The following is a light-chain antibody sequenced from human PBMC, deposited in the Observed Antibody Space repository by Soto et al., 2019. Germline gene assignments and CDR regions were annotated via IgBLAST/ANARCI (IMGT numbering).Light chain of an antibody. V-gene: IGKV1-9*01. Sequence: IQLTQSPSSLSASVGDRVTITCRASQGIGSYLAWYQQKPGEAPKLLIFAASTLQSGVPSRFSGSGSGTDFSLTISSLQAEDFATYYCQQLSTYTSTFGGGTKGDIK. J-gene: IGKJ4*01. CDR3: QQLSTYTST. CDR1: QGIGSY. CDR2: AAS.